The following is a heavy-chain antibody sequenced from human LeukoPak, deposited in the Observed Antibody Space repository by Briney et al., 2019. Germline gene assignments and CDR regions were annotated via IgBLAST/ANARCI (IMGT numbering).Heavy chain of an antibody. D-gene: IGHD3-10*01. V-gene: IGHV4-34*01. CDR3: ARQNYGSAPLRY. J-gene: IGHJ4*02. CDR1: GGSFSGYY. Sequence: SETLSLTCAVYGGSFSGYYWGWIRQPPGKGLEWIGEINHSGSTNYNPSLMSRVSISVDTSKNQFSLKLSSVTAADTAVYFCARQNYGSAPLRYWGQGTLVTVSP. CDR2: INHSGST.